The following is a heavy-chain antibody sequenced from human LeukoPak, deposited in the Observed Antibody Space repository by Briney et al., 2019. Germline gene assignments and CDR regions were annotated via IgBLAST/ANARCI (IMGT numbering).Heavy chain of an antibody. Sequence: PGGCLRLSCAASGFTFDDYGMSWVRQAPGKGLEWVSGINWNGGSTGYADSVKGRFTISRDNAENSLYLQMHSLRAEDTALYYCATVYSNYLSDWGQGTLVTVSS. CDR3: ATVYSNYLSD. V-gene: IGHV3-20*04. CDR1: GFTFDDYG. J-gene: IGHJ4*02. D-gene: IGHD4-11*01. CDR2: INWNGGST.